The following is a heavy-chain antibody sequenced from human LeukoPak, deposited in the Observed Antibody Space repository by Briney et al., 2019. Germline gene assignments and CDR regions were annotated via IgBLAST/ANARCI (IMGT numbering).Heavy chain of an antibody. J-gene: IGHJ5*02. CDR1: GGSISSYY. D-gene: IGHD6-13*01. Sequence: SETLSLTCTVSGGSISSYYWSWIRQPAGKGLEWIGRIYTSGSTNYNPSLKSRVTMSVDTSKNQFSLKLSSVTAADTAMYYCTRGGYSRNWFDPWGQGTLVTVSS. V-gene: IGHV4-4*07. CDR2: IYTSGST. CDR3: TRGGYSRNWFDP.